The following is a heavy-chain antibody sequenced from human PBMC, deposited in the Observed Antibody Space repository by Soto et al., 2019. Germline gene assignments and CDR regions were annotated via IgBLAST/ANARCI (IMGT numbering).Heavy chain of an antibody. J-gene: IGHJ5*02. CDR2: LNPNGGST. CDR1: GYTFTGSY. D-gene: IGHD1-26*01. V-gene: IGHV1-46*03. Sequence: QVQLVQSGAEVKRPGASVKVSCQTSGYTFTGSYIHWVRQAPGQGLEWMGILNPNGGSTIYAQKFQGRVTMTRDTSTSTVFMELSSLRSEDTAVYYCTKDHSDMFSGKYCWWFDPWGQGTLVTVSS. CDR3: TKDHSDMFSGKYCWWFDP.